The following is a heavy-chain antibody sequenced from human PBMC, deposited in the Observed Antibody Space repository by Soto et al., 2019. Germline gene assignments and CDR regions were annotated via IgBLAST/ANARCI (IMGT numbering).Heavy chain of an antibody. Sequence: PGESLKISCKGSGYSFTSYWIGWVRQVPGKGLEWMGIIYPGDSDTRYSPSFQGQVAISADKSISTAYLQWSSLKASDTAMYYCARLDDILTGYYIGPPDYWGQGTLVTVSS. J-gene: IGHJ4*02. CDR2: IYPGDSDT. CDR1: GYSFTSYW. D-gene: IGHD3-9*01. CDR3: ARLDDILTGYYIGPPDY. V-gene: IGHV5-51*01.